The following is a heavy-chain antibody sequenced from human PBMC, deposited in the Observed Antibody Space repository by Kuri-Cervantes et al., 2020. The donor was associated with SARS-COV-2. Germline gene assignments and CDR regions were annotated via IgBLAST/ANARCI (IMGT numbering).Heavy chain of an antibody. CDR2: IYHSGST. CDR3: ARELVVPAATGYYYYGMDV. Sequence: LRLSCAVSGGSISSGGYSWSWTRQPPGKGLEWIGYIYHSGSTYYNPSLKSRVTISVDRSKNQFSLKLSSVTAADTAVYYCARELVVPAATGYYYYGMDVWGQGTTVTVSS. CDR1: GGSISSGGYS. V-gene: IGHV4-30-2*01. D-gene: IGHD2-2*01. J-gene: IGHJ6*02.